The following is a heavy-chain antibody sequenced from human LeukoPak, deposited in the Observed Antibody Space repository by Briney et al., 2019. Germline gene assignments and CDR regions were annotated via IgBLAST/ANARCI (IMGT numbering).Heavy chain of an antibody. V-gene: IGHV3-21*01. Sequence: GGSLRLSCAASGFTFSNYNMNWVRQAPGKGLEWVSSISSSSSYIYYADSVKGRFTISRDNAKNSLYLQMNSLRAEDTAVYYRATSTYGGYALISWGQGTLVTVSS. CDR2: ISSSSSYI. D-gene: IGHD5-12*01. J-gene: IGHJ5*02. CDR1: GFTFSNYN. CDR3: ATSTYGGYALIS.